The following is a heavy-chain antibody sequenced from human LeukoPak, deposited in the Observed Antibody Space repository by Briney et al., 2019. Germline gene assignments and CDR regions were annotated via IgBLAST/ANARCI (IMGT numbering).Heavy chain of an antibody. Sequence: SETLSLTCTVSGGSISSSSYYWGWIRQPPGKGLEWIGSIYYSGSTYYNPSLKSRVTISVDTSKNQFSLKLSSVTAADTAVYYCARDLKRIRRYDAFDIWGQGTMVTVSS. V-gene: IGHV4-39*07. D-gene: IGHD3-9*01. J-gene: IGHJ3*02. CDR3: ARDLKRIRRYDAFDI. CDR1: GGSISSSSYY. CDR2: IYYSGST.